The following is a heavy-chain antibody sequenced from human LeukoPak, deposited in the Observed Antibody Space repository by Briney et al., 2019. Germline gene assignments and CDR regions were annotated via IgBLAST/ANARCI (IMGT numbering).Heavy chain of an antibody. Sequence: PSETLSFTCTVSGGSISSYYWSWIRQPPGKGLEWIGYIYYSGSTNYNPSLKSRVTISVDTSKNQFSLKLRSVTAADTAVYYCATYYYDSSGYYYFDYWGQGTLVTVSS. J-gene: IGHJ4*02. CDR2: IYYSGST. D-gene: IGHD3-22*01. V-gene: IGHV4-59*01. CDR3: ATYYYDSSGYYYFDY. CDR1: GGSISSYY.